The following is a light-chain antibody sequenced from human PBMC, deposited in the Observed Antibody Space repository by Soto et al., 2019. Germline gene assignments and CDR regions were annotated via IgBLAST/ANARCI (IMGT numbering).Light chain of an antibody. CDR3: SSYTRGSTYV. J-gene: IGLJ1*01. CDR2: EVT. V-gene: IGLV2-14*01. Sequence: QSALTQPASVSGSPGQSITISCTGTSSDVGGYNYVSWYQQHPGKAPKLIIYEVTNRPSEISNRFSGSKSGNTASLTISGLQAEDEAEYYCSSYTRGSTYVFGTGTKVTVL. CDR1: SSDVGGYNY.